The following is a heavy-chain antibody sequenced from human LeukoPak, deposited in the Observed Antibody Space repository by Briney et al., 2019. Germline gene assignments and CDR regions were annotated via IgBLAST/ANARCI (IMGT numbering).Heavy chain of an antibody. CDR3: AKDSRDTIFGVVNDY. V-gene: IGHV3-23*01. CDR2: ISGSGSST. D-gene: IGHD3-3*01. CDR1: GFTFSSYA. J-gene: IGHJ4*02. Sequence: GGSLRLSCAASGFTFSSYAMSWVRQAPGQGLEWVSAISGSGSSTYYADSVKGRFTISRDNSKNTLYLQMNSLRAEDTAVYYCAKDSRDTIFGVVNDYWGQGTLVTVSS.